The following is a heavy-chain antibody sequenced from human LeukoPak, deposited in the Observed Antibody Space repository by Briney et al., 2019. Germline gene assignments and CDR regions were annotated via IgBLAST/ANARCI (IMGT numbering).Heavy chain of an antibody. CDR3: ARARENYYDSSGYSPDY. CDR1: GGTFISYA. Sequence: SVKVSCKASGGTFISYAISWVRQAPGQGLEWMGGIIPIFGTANYAQKFQGRVTITADESTSTAYMELSSLRSEDTAVYYCARARENYYDSSGYSPDYWGQGTLVTVSS. J-gene: IGHJ4*02. D-gene: IGHD3-22*01. V-gene: IGHV1-69*13. CDR2: IIPIFGTA.